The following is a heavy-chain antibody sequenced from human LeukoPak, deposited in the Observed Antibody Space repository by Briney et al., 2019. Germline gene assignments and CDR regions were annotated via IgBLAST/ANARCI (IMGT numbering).Heavy chain of an antibody. Sequence: TGGSLRLSCAASGFTVSSDYMSWVRQAPGKGLEWVSVIYSGGSTYYADSVKGRFTISRDNSKNTLYLQMNSLRAEDTAVYYCARDLGVHAGDYWGQGTLVTVSS. J-gene: IGHJ4*02. CDR1: GFTVSSDY. D-gene: IGHD3-10*01. CDR3: ARDLGVHAGDY. CDR2: IYSGGST. V-gene: IGHV3-66*01.